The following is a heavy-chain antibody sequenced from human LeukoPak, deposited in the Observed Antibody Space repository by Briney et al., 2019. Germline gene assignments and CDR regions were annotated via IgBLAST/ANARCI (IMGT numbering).Heavy chain of an antibody. V-gene: IGHV3-7*01. CDR3: ARNGLHCSSTSCYYYYYMDV. D-gene: IGHD2-2*01. CDR1: GFTFSSYW. J-gene: IGHJ6*03. CDR2: IKQDGSEE. Sequence: GGSLRLSCAASGFTFSSYWMSWVRQAPGKGLEWVANIKQDGSEEYYVDSVKGRFTISRDNAKNSLYLQMNSLRAEDTAVYYCARNGLHCSSTSCYYYYYMDVWGKGTTVTVSS.